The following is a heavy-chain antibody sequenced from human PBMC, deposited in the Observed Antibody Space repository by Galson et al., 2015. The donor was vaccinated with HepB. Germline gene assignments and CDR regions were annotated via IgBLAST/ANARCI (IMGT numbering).Heavy chain of an antibody. J-gene: IGHJ4*02. CDR3: ARRAAVGSTWYFDS. CDR1: GFTFSDYY. D-gene: IGHD6-19*01. CDR2: ISGSGLYT. Sequence: SLRLSCAPSGFTFSDYYMSWIRQAPGKGLEWVSYISGSGLYTNYADSVKGRFTMSRDNAKNSLYLQMNSLRAEDTAVYYCARRAAVGSTWYFDSWGQGTLVTVSS. V-gene: IGHV3-11*06.